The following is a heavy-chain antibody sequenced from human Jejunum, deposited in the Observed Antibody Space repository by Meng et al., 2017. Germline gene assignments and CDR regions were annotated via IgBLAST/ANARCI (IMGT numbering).Heavy chain of an antibody. J-gene: IGHJ4*02. CDR3: ARWEWQHVAYFDY. V-gene: IGHV3-33*01. CDR1: GFPLSSYG. Sequence: QVLLVKSWGGVAQPGSSLGLSCAVYGFPLSSYGMHWVRQAPGKGLEWVAVIWPDGRNEYYADSVKGRFTISRENSKNTLYLQMNILRAEDTAVYYCARWEWQHVAYFDYWGQGTLVTVSS. D-gene: IGHD3-3*01. CDR2: IWPDGRNE.